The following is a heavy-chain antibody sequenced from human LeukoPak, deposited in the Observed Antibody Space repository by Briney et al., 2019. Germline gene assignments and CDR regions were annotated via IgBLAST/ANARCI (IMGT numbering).Heavy chain of an antibody. CDR1: GFTFSSYA. D-gene: IGHD3-3*01. Sequence: GGSLRLSCAASGFTFSSYAMNWVRQAPGKGLEWVSTISDRSDKTYYADSVRGRFTISRDNSKNTLFLQMNSLRAEDTAVYYCAKEEWLLAVYFDYWGQGTLVTVSS. V-gene: IGHV3-23*01. CDR2: ISDRSDKT. J-gene: IGHJ4*02. CDR3: AKEEWLLAVYFDY.